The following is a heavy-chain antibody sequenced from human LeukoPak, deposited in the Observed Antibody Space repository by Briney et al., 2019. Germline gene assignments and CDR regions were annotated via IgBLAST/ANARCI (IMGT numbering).Heavy chain of an antibody. D-gene: IGHD5-24*01. V-gene: IGHV3-21*04. CDR1: GFTFSSYS. Sequence: GGSLRLSCAASGFTFSSYSMNWVRQAPGKGLEWVSSISSSSSYIYYADSVKGRFTISRDNSKNSLYLQMNSLRTEDTALYYCAKDYDGMATTYAFDYWGQGTLVTVSS. CDR2: ISSSSSYI. J-gene: IGHJ4*02. CDR3: AKDYDGMATTYAFDY.